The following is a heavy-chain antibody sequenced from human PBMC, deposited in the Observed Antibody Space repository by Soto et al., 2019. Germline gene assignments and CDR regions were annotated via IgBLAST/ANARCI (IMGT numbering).Heavy chain of an antibody. J-gene: IGHJ6*02. Sequence: LRLSCAASGFTFSSYSMNWVRQAPGKGLEWVSSISSSSSYIYHADSVKGRFTISRDNAKNSLYLQMNSLRAEDTAVYYCARDGEYYYYGMDVWGQGTTVTVSS. CDR1: GFTFSSYS. CDR3: ARDGEYYYYGMDV. D-gene: IGHD7-27*01. V-gene: IGHV3-21*01. CDR2: ISSSSSYI.